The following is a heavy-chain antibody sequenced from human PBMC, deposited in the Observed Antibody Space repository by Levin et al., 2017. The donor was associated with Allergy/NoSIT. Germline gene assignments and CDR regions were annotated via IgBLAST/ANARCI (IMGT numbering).Heavy chain of an antibody. V-gene: IGHV4-31*03. CDR3: ARGVAGAGGRTFYVDV. CDR1: GGSISNDNYY. Sequence: SETLSLTCTVSGGSISNDNYYWTWIRQHPGKGLEWIGNIYYSGSTNYNPSLKSRPSISLDTSRNQFSLKLTSVTAADRAVYYCARGVAGAGGRTFYVDVWGKGTTVSVSS. J-gene: IGHJ6*03. D-gene: IGHD6-13*01. CDR2: IYYSGST.